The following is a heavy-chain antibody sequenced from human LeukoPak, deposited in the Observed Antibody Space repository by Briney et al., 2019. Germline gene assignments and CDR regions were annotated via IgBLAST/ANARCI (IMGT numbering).Heavy chain of an antibody. D-gene: IGHD6-19*01. V-gene: IGHV1-18*01. J-gene: IGHJ4*02. CDR1: GYTFTSYG. CDR2: ISGYNGNT. CDR3: ARGPSSGWYNY. Sequence: GASVKVPCKTSGYTFTSYGISWVRQAPGQGLEWMGWISGYNGNTNYAQKFQGRVTVTADTSTSTAYMELRSLRSDDTAVYYCARGPSSGWYNYWGQGTLVTVSS.